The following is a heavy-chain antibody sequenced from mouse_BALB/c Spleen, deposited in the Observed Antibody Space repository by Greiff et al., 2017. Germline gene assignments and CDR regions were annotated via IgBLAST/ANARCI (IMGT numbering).Heavy chain of an antibody. Sequence: VQLQQSGPELVKPGASMKISCKASGYSFTGYTMNWVKQSHGKNLEWIGLINPYNGGTSYNQKFKGKATLTVDKSSSTAYMELLSLTSEDSAVYYCSRKGDLIYDGYYVDAMDYWGQGTSVTVSS. CDR1: GYSFTGYT. D-gene: IGHD2-3*01. J-gene: IGHJ4*01. V-gene: IGHV1-18*01. CDR2: INPYNGGT. CDR3: SRKGDLIYDGYYVDAMDY.